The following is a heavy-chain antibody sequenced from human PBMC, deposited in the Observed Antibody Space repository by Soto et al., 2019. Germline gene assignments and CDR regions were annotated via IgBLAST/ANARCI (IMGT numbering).Heavy chain of an antibody. J-gene: IGHJ6*02. CDR2: IKSKTDGGTT. CDR3: TTGLYGSGSPIYYYYGMDV. D-gene: IGHD3-10*01. Sequence: GGSLRLSCAASGFTFSNAWMNWVRQAPGKGLEWVGRIKSKTDGGTTDYAAPVKGRFTISRDDSKNTLYLQMNSLKTEDTAVYYCTTGLYGSGSPIYYYYGMDVWGQGTTVTVSS. CDR1: GFTFSNAW. V-gene: IGHV3-15*07.